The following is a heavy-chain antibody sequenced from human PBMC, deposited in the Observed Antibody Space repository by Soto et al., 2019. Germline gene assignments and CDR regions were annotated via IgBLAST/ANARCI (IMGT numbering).Heavy chain of an antibody. CDR2: ISSSSSYI. V-gene: IGHV3-21*01. Sequence: GGSLRLSCAASGFTFSSYSMNWVRQAPGKGLEWVSSISSSSSYIYYADSVKGRFTISRDNAKNSLYLQMNSLRAEDTAVYYCARLLTYYDILTGYYNWAFDYWGQGTLVTVSS. CDR1: GFTFSSYS. D-gene: IGHD3-9*01. CDR3: ARLLTYYDILTGYYNWAFDY. J-gene: IGHJ4*02.